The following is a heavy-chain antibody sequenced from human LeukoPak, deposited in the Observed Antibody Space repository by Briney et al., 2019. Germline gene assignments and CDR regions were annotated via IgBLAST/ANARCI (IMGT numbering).Heavy chain of an antibody. D-gene: IGHD3-22*01. CDR1: GFTFSSYA. V-gene: IGHV3-NL1*01. CDR3: AKGDSSGYYLYYFDY. J-gene: IGHJ4*02. Sequence: GGSLRLSCAASGFTFSSYAMHWVRQAPGKGLEWVSGISGSGSITYYADSVKGRFTISRDNSKNTLYLQMNSLRAEDTAVYYCAKGDSSGYYLYYFDYWGQGTLVTVSS. CDR2: ISGSGSIT.